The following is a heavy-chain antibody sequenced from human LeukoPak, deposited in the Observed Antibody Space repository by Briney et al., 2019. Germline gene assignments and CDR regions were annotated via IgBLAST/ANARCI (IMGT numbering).Heavy chain of an antibody. CDR3: AKPFEGDFDWLHTDRADRDDY. CDR2: IYSGGST. J-gene: IGHJ4*02. D-gene: IGHD3-9*01. CDR1: GFTVSSNF. V-gene: IGHV3-53*01. Sequence: GGSLRLSCAASGFTVSSNFMSWVRQAPGKGLEWVSIIYSGGSTYYADSVKGRFTISRDNSKNTLYLQMNSLRAEDTAVYYCAKPFEGDFDWLHTDRADRDDYWGQGTLVTVSS.